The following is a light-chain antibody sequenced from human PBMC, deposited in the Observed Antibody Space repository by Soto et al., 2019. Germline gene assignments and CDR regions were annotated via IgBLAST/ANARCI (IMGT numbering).Light chain of an antibody. Sequence: EIVLTQSPATLSLSPGERATLSCRASQGVSSYLAWYQQKPGQAPRLLIYDASNRATGIPARFSGSGSGTDFTLTISSLEPEDFAVYYCQQRSNWPPTFGQGIKLEIK. J-gene: IGKJ2*01. CDR3: QQRSNWPPT. CDR1: QGVSSY. CDR2: DAS. V-gene: IGKV3-11*01.